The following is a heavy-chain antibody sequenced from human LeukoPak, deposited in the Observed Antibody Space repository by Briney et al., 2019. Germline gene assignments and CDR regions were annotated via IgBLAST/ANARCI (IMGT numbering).Heavy chain of an antibody. CDR2: IKQDGSEK. D-gene: IGHD3-10*01. CDR1: GFTFSSYW. Sequence: GGSLRLSCAASGFTFSSYWMSWVRQAPGKGLEWVANIKQDGSEKYYVDSVKGRFTISRDNAKNSLYLQMNSLRAEDTAVYYCARDVAWFGDLLFDYWGQGTLVTVSS. CDR3: ARDVAWFGDLLFDY. J-gene: IGHJ4*02. V-gene: IGHV3-7*01.